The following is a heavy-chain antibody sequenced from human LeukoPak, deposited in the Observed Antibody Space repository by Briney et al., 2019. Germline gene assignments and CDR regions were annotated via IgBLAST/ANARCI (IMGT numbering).Heavy chain of an antibody. CDR3: ARRRYYDSTGYLD. D-gene: IGHD3-22*01. CDR2: IYYSGST. CDR1: GGSISSSSYY. J-gene: IGHJ1*01. Sequence: SETLSLTCTISGGSISSSSYYWDWIRQSPGKGLEWIGRIYYSGSTYYNASLKSRLFISVDTSNNQFSLRLSFVTAADTAVYYCARRRYYDSTGYLDWGQGTLITVSS. V-gene: IGHV4-39*01.